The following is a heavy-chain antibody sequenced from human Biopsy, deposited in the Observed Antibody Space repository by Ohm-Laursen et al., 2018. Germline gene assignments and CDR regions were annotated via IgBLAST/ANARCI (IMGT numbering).Heavy chain of an antibody. CDR2: IYGGGSPV. CDR3: ARLNSGTYDASDL. D-gene: IGHD1-26*01. J-gene: IGHJ3*01. Sequence: SLRLSCAASGFAFNLYEMNWVRQAPGQGMEWISYIYGGGSPVSYADSVKGRFTISRDNAQNSLYLHMNSLRAEDTAVYYCARLNSGTYDASDLWGQGTMVIASS. V-gene: IGHV3-48*03. CDR1: GFAFNLYE.